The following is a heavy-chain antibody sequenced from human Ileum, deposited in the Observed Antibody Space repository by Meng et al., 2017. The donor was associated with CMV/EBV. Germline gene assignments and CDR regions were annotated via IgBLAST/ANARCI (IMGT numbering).Heavy chain of an antibody. J-gene: IGHJ4*02. CDR3: AGIWRGATIY. D-gene: IGHD1-26*01. CDR1: GFTFSSHW. V-gene: IGHV3-74*01. CDR2: INSDGSNT. Sequence: LSCAASGFTFSSHWMHWVRQAPGKGLVWVSRINSDGSNTDYADSVKGRFTISRDNAKNTLYLQMNSLTAEDTAVYFCAGIWRGATIYWGQGTLVTVSS.